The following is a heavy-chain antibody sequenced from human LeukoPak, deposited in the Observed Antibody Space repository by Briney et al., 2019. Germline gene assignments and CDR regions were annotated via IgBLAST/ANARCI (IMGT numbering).Heavy chain of an antibody. CDR3: TTRSVSWYGENFDY. Sequence: GGSLRLSCAASGFTFSSYSMNWVRQAPGKGLEWVSSISSSSSYIYYADSVKGRFTISRDNAKNSLYLQMNSLRAEDTAVYFCTTRSVSWYGENFDYWGQGTLVTVSS. CDR1: GFTFSSYS. D-gene: IGHD3-10*01. V-gene: IGHV3-21*03. CDR2: ISSSSSYI. J-gene: IGHJ4*02.